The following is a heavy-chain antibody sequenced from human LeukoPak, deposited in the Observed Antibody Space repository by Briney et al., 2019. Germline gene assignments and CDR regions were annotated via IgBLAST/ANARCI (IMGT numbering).Heavy chain of an antibody. J-gene: IGHJ4*02. CDR3: AKDAAFMVRGVIITRYFDY. D-gene: IGHD3-10*01. CDR1: GFTFSSYA. CDR2: ISGSGGST. V-gene: IGHV3-23*01. Sequence: GGSLRLSCAASGFTFSSYAMSWVRQAPGKGLEWVSAISGSGGSTYYADSVKGRFTISRDNSKNTLYLQMNSLRAEDTAVYYCAKDAAFMVRGVIITRYFDYWGQGTLVTVSS.